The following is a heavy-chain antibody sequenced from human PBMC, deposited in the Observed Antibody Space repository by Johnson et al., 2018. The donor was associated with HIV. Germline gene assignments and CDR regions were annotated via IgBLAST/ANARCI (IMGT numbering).Heavy chain of an antibody. CDR1: GFTFDEYA. V-gene: IGHV3-20*04. Sequence: VQLVESGGGVVRPGGSLRLSCGASGFTFDEYAMSWVRQGPGKGLEWVSGINWNGGSTGYADSVKGRFTISRDNAKNSLYLQMNSLRAEDTALYYCARGAPEDIVVVPAAFDIWGQGTMVTVSS. J-gene: IGHJ3*02. CDR2: INWNGGST. D-gene: IGHD2-2*01. CDR3: ARGAPEDIVVVPAAFDI.